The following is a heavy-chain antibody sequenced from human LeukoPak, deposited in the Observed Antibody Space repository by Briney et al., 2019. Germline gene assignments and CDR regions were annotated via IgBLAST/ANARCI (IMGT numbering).Heavy chain of an antibody. J-gene: IGHJ5*02. CDR2: IIPIFGTA. V-gene: IGHV1-69*05. D-gene: IGHD1-26*01. Sequence: SVKVSCKASGGTFSSYAIGWVRQAPGQGLEWMGRIIPIFGTANYAQKFQGRVTITTDESTSTAYMELSSLRSEDTAVYYCARVRGDTMATGWFDPWGQGTLVTVSS. CDR3: ARVRGDTMATGWFDP. CDR1: GGTFSSYA.